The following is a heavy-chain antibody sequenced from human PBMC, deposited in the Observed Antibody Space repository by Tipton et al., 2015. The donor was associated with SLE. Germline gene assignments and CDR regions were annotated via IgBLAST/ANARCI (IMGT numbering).Heavy chain of an antibody. CDR1: GFTFSSYS. CDR2: ISSSSSYI. V-gene: IGHV3-21*01. Sequence: SLRLSCAASGFTFSSYSMNWVRQAPGKGLEWVSSISSSSSYIYYADSVKGRFTISRDNAKNSLYLQMNSLRAEDTAVYYCAKVGRDYGDYVNWGQGTLVTVSS. CDR3: AKVGRDYGDYVN. J-gene: IGHJ4*02. D-gene: IGHD4-17*01.